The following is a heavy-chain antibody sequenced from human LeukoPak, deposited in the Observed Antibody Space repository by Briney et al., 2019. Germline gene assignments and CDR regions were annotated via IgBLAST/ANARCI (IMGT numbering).Heavy chain of an antibody. CDR2: IIPIFGTA. CDR3: ARVFAESYFKYSAFDI. D-gene: IGHD1-26*01. CDR1: GGTFSSYA. J-gene: IGHJ3*02. V-gene: IGHV1-69*05. Sequence: EASVKVSCEASGGTFSSYAISWVRQAPGQGLEWMGRIIPIFGTANYAQKFQGRVTMTTDTSTSTAYMELRSLRSDDTAVYYCARVFAESYFKYSAFDIWGQGTMVTVSS.